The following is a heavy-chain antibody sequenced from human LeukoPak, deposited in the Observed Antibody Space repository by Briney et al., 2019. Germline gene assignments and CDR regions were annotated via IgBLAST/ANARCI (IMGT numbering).Heavy chain of an antibody. Sequence: QAGGSLRLSCAASGFTFSNYGMHWVRQAPGKGLEWVAIISYDGSNKYYADSVKGRFTISRDNSKNTLYLQMNSLRAEDTAVYYCARDGEGYCSSTSCYVLMGQTDFDYWGQGTLVTVSS. D-gene: IGHD2-2*01. J-gene: IGHJ4*02. V-gene: IGHV3-30*03. CDR2: ISYDGSNK. CDR3: ARDGEGYCSSTSCYVLMGQTDFDY. CDR1: GFTFSNYG.